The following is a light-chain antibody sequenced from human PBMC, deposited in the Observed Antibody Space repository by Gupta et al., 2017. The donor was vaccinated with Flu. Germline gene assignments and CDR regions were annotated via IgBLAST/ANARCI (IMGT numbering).Light chain of an antibody. CDR1: QRISSY. CDR2: DAS. J-gene: IGKJ4*02. Sequence: PATLSLSAGERATLTCWASQRISSYLAWYQQKPGQAPRLLIYDASNRATGLPARFSGSGSGTDFTLTISRLEPEDFAVYYCQQRSNWPLTFGGGTKVEVK. V-gene: IGKV3-11*01. CDR3: QQRSNWPLT.